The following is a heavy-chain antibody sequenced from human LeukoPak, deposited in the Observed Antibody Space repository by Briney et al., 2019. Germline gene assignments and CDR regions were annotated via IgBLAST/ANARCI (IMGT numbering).Heavy chain of an antibody. Sequence: SETLSLTCTVSGGSINSYYWSWIRQPPGKGLEWIGYIYYSGSPNYNPSLKSRVTISLDTSKNQFSLKLSSVTAADTAVYYCARGYSSGWYAGPWGQGTLVTVSS. J-gene: IGHJ5*02. D-gene: IGHD6-19*01. CDR2: IYYSGSP. V-gene: IGHV4-59*12. CDR3: ARGYSSGWYAGP. CDR1: GGSINSYY.